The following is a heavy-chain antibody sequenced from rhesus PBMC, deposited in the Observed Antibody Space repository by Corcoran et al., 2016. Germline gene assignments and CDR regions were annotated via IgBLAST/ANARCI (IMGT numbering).Heavy chain of an antibody. V-gene: IGHV4-160*01. D-gene: IGHD1-44*02. CDR1: GGSISSTY. CDR3: ARIGIVGATTRFDY. CDR2: IYGSGGST. Sequence: QVQLQESGPGLVKPSATLSLTCAVSGGSISSTYWRWFRRPPGQGLEWIGRIYGSGGSTDYNPSLKSRVTISTDTSKNQFSLKLSSVTAADTAVYYCARIGIVGATTRFDYWGQGVLVTVSS. J-gene: IGHJ4*01.